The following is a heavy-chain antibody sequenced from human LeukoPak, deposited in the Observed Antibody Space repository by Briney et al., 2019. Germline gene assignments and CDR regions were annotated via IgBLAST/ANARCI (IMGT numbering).Heavy chain of an antibody. CDR3: ARGGYYGSGSYYLSPHDAFDI. D-gene: IGHD3-10*01. V-gene: IGHV1-69*01. J-gene: IGHJ3*02. CDR1: GGTFSSYA. CDR2: IIPIFGTA. Sequence: GGSLRLSCAASGGTFSSYAISWVRQAPGQGPEWMGGIIPIFGTANYAQKFQGRVTITAGESTSTAYMELSSLRSEDTAVYYCARGGYYGSGSYYLSPHDAFDIWGQGTMVTVSS.